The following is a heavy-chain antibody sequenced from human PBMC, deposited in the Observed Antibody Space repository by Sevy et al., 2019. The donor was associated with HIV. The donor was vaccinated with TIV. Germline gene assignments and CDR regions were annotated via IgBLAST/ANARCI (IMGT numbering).Heavy chain of an antibody. CDR3: AREGCTKPHDY. CDR1: GFTFNIYS. V-gene: IGHV3-23*01. CDR2: LSFGCGKI. J-gene: IGHJ4*02. D-gene: IGHD2-8*01. Sequence: GGSLRLSCAASGFTFNIYSMSWVRQTPGKGLEWVATLSFGCGKINHADSVKGRFTMSRDDSKNAVYLQMTNLRVEDTAIYYCAREGCTKPHDYWGQGTLVTVSS.